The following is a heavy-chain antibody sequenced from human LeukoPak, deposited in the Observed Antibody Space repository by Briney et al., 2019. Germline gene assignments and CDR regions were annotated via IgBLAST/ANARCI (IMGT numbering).Heavy chain of an antibody. CDR1: GFTFSSYA. CDR2: ISGSGGST. J-gene: IGHJ4*02. CDR3: ARPAVAGLRAGGYDY. V-gene: IGHV3-23*01. Sequence: GGSLRLSCAASGFTFSSYAMSWVRQAPGKGLEWVSAISGSGGSTYYADSVKGRFTISRDNSKNTLYLQMNSLRVEDTAVYYCARPAVAGLRAGGYDYWGQGTLVTVSS. D-gene: IGHD6-19*01.